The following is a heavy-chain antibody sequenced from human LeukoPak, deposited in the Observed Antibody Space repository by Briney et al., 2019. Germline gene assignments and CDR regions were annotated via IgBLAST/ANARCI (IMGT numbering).Heavy chain of an antibody. J-gene: IGHJ4*02. V-gene: IGHV3-9*03. D-gene: IGHD3-10*01. CDR2: ISWNSGTI. CDR3: ARVGQRGEFDY. Sequence: SLRLSCAASGFTFDDYAMHWVRQAPGKGLEWVSGISWNSGTIGYADSVKGRFTISRGNAKNSLYLQMNSLRAEDMALYYCARVGQRGEFDYWGQGTLVTVSS. CDR1: GFTFDDYA.